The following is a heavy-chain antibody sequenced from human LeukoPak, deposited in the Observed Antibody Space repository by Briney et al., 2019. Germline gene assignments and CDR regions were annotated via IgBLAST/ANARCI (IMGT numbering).Heavy chain of an antibody. V-gene: IGHV5-51*01. CDR1: GYSFTSYW. Sequence: GESLKISCKGSGYSFTSYWIGWVRQMPGKGLEWMGIIYPGDSDTRYSPSFQGQVTISADKSISTAYLQWSSLKASDTAMYYCASHDCGDYGDGLSHDYWGQGTLVTVSS. D-gene: IGHD4-17*01. CDR3: ASHDCGDYGDGLSHDY. CDR2: IYPGDSDT. J-gene: IGHJ4*02.